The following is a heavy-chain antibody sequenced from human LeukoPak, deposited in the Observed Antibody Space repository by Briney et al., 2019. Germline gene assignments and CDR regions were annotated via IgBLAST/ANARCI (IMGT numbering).Heavy chain of an antibody. CDR3: ARSMYSSGWWVDY. D-gene: IGHD6-19*01. J-gene: IGHJ4*02. V-gene: IGHV4-59*01. CDR1: GGSISSYY. Sequence: PSETLSLTWTVSGGSISSYYWSWIRHPPGRGLEWIGYIYYSGSTNYNPSLKSRVTISVDTSKNQFSLNLSSVTAADTAVYYCARSMYSSGWWVDYWGQGTLVTVSS. CDR2: IYYSGST.